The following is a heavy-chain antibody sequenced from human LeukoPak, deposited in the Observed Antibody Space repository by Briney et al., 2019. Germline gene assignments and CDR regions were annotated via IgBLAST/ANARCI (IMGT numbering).Heavy chain of an antibody. J-gene: IGHJ4*02. V-gene: IGHV3-66*01. Sequence: GGTLRLSCAASGFTVSSNYMSWVRQAPGKGLEWVSVIYSGGSTYYADSVRGRFTISRDNSKNTLYLQMNSLRAEDTAVYYCASSLLTTGRGGYWGQGTLVTVSS. CDR3: ASSLLTTGRGGY. CDR2: IYSGGST. D-gene: IGHD4-17*01. CDR1: GFTVSSNY.